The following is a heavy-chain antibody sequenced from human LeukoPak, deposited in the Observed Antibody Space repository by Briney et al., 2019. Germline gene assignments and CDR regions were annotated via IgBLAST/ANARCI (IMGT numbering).Heavy chain of an antibody. V-gene: IGHV3-23*01. CDR2: ISGGGGST. CDR1: GFTYTSYS. CDR3: AKVMGYDSSGYINY. Sequence: GGSLRLSCAASGFTYTSYSMNWVRQAPGKGLEWVSTISGGGGSTYYADSVKGRFTISRDNSKNTLYLQMNSLRAEGTAVYYCAKVMGYDSSGYINYWGQGTLVTVSS. J-gene: IGHJ4*02. D-gene: IGHD3-22*01.